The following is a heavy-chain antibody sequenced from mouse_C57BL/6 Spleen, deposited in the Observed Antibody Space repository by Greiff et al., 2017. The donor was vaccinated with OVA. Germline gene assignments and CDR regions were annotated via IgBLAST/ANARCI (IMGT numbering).Heavy chain of an antibody. CDR3: AWFAY. J-gene: IGHJ3*01. V-gene: IGHV1-50*01. Sequence: QVQLQQPGAELVKPGASVKLSCKASGYTFTSYWMQWVKQRPGQGLEWIGEIDPSDSYTNYNQKFKGKATLTVDTSSSTAYMQLSSLTSEDSAVXYFAWFAYWGQGTLVTVSA. CDR2: IDPSDSYT. CDR1: GYTFTSYW.